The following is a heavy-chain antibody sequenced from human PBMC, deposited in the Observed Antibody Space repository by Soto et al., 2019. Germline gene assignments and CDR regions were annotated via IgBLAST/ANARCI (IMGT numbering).Heavy chain of an antibody. J-gene: IGHJ4*02. CDR1: GFTFSSFG. CDR3: ARDRELGRTSPYFDF. V-gene: IGHV3-33*01. Sequence: QVQLVESGGGVVQPGRSLRLSCVASGFTFSSFGVHWVRQAPGKGLEWVAVIWNDGNNRRYADSVRGRFTVSSDNSKNTVYLQMDSLRVEDTAMYYCARDRELGRTSPYFDFWGQGTLVTVSS. CDR2: IWNDGNNR. D-gene: IGHD3-10*01.